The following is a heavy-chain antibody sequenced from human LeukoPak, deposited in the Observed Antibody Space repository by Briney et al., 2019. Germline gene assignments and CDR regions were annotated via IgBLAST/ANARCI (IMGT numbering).Heavy chain of an antibody. CDR2: VSGSGGST. CDR1: GFTFSSYA. J-gene: IGHJ5*02. Sequence: PGGSLRLSCAASGFTFSSYAMSWVRQAPGKGLEWVSAVSGSGGSTYYADSVKGRFTIPRDNSKNTLYLQMNSLRAEDTAVYYCARDGCTSTTCSTLGGFSSWGQGTLVTASS. CDR3: ARDGCTSTTCSTLGGFSS. V-gene: IGHV3-23*01. D-gene: IGHD2-2*01.